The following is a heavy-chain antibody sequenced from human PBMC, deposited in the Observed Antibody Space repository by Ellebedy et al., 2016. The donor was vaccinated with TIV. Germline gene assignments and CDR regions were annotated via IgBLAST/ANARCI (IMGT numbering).Heavy chain of an antibody. J-gene: IGHJ4*02. Sequence: GESLKISCAASGFTFDDHTTHWVRQGPGKGLEWVSLIRWDGDITYYADSVKGRFTISTDNSKNSLYLQMNSLTPEDTAVYYCVPRMVVAFEYWGQGTLVTVSS. CDR3: VPRMVVAFEY. D-gene: IGHD2-21*01. CDR1: GFTFDDHT. CDR2: IRWDGDIT. V-gene: IGHV3-43*01.